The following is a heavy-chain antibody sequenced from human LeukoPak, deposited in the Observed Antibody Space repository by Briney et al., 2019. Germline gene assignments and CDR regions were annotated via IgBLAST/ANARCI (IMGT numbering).Heavy chain of an antibody. V-gene: IGHV3-7*03. CDR3: ARGADSGSYYASNWFDP. CDR1: GFTFSSYW. J-gene: IGHJ5*02. D-gene: IGHD1-26*01. Sequence: GGSLRLSCAASGFTFSSYWMSWVRQAPGKGLEWVANIKQDGSEKYYVDSVKGRFTISRDNAKNSLYLQMNSLRAEDTAVYYCARGADSGSYYASNWFDPWGQGTLVTVSS. CDR2: IKQDGSEK.